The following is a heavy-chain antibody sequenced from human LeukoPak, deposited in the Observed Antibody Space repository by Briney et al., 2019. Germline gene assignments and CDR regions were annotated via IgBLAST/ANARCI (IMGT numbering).Heavy chain of an antibody. CDR2: IYYSGST. CDR3: ARGEGDYDYYYGMDV. CDR1: GGSISSYY. Sequence: ASETLSLTCTVSGGSISSYYWSWIRQPPGKGLEWIGYIYYSGSTNYNPSLKSRVTISVDTSKNQFSLKLSSVTAADTAVYYCARGEGDYDYYYGMDVWGQGTTVTVSS. V-gene: IGHV4-59*01. D-gene: IGHD2-21*02. J-gene: IGHJ6*02.